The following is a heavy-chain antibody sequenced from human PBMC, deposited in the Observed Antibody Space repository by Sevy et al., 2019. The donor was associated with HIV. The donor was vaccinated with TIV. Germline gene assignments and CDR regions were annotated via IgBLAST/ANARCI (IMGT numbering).Heavy chain of an antibody. J-gene: IGHJ4*02. CDR3: AVAQYPLLSPFVS. CDR2: IRSKTFRGTT. CDR1: GLTFSDYA. Sequence: GGSLRLSCTASGLTFSDYAMSWVRQAPGKGLEWLGLIRSKTFRGTTEYAASVKGSFTISRDDSKNIAYLQMNSLKTEDTAVYYCAVAQYPLLSPFVSWGQGTLVTVSS. D-gene: IGHD2-2*01. V-gene: IGHV3-49*04.